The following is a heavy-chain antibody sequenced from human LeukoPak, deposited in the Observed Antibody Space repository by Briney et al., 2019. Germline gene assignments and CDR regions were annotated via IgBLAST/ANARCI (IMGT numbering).Heavy chain of an antibody. V-gene: IGHV3-30-3*01. CDR3: ARGVVPAACFDY. Sequence: GGSLRLSCAASGFTISSYAMHWVRQAPGKGLEWVAVISYDGSNKYYADSVKGRFTISRDNSKNTLYLQMNSLRAEDTAVYYCARGVVPAACFDYWGQGTLVTVSS. CDR2: ISYDGSNK. J-gene: IGHJ4*02. D-gene: IGHD2-2*01. CDR1: GFTISSYA.